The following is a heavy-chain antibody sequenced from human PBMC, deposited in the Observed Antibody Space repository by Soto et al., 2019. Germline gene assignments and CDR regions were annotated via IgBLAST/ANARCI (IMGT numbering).Heavy chain of an antibody. CDR3: ARGPYGSGSYYYYYYGMDV. D-gene: IGHD3-10*01. Sequence: SETLSLTCTVSGGSISSYYWSWIRQPPGKGLEWIGYINHSGSTNYNPSLKSRVTISVDTSKNQFSLKLSSVTAADTAVYYCARGPYGSGSYYYYYYGMDVWGQGTTVTVSS. CDR2: INHSGST. V-gene: IGHV4-59*12. CDR1: GGSISSYY. J-gene: IGHJ6*02.